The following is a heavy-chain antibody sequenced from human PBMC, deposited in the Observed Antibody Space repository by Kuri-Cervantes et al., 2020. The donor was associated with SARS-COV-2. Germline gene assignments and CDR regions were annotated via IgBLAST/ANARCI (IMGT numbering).Heavy chain of an antibody. CDR1: GFTFSSYD. Sequence: GGSLRLSCAASGFTFSSYDMHWVRQATGKGLEWVSAIGTAGDTYYPGSVKGRFTISRENAKNSLYLQMNSLRAEDTAVYYCARDEGYCTNGVCRAGYYGMDVWGQGTTVTVSS. V-gene: IGHV3-13*01. CDR2: IGTAGDT. J-gene: IGHJ6*02. D-gene: IGHD2-8*01. CDR3: ARDEGYCTNGVCRAGYYGMDV.